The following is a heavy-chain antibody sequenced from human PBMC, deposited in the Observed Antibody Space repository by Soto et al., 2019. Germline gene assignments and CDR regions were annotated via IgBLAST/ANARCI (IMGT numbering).Heavy chain of an antibody. D-gene: IGHD3-10*01. CDR3: ARASHYYCSGSPLDY. Sequence: QVQLVESGGGVVQPGRSLRLSCAASGFTFSSYGMHWVRQAPGKGLEWVAVIWYDGSNKYYADSVKGRFTISRDNSKNTLYLQMNSLRAEDTAVYYCARASHYYCSGSPLDYWGQGTLVTVSS. V-gene: IGHV3-33*01. CDR1: GFTFSSYG. CDR2: IWYDGSNK. J-gene: IGHJ4*02.